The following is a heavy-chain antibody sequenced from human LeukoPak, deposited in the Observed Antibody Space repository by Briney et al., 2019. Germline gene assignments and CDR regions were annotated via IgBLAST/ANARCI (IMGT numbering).Heavy chain of an antibody. CDR2: INPNSGGT. V-gene: IGHV1-2*02. Sequence: GASVKVSCKASGYTFTGYYMHWVRQAPGQGLEWMGWINPNSGGTNYEQKFQGRVTMTRDTSVSTVYMELSRLRSDDTAVYYCARGPQYYYDSSAYPQDYWGQGTLVTVSS. J-gene: IGHJ4*02. CDR3: ARGPQYYYDSSAYPQDY. CDR1: GYTFTGYY. D-gene: IGHD3-22*01.